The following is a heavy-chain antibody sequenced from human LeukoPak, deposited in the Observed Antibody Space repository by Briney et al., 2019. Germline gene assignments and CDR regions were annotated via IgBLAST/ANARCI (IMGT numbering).Heavy chain of an antibody. CDR1: GGSFSGYY. CDR3: ARGSDYGDYCDY. J-gene: IGHJ4*02. V-gene: IGHV4-34*01. Sequence: KASETLSLTCAVYGGSFSGYYWSWIRQPPGKGLEWIGEINHSGSTNYNPSLKSRVTISVDTSKNQFSLKLSSVTAADTAVYYCARGSDYGDYCDYWGQGTLVTVSS. CDR2: INHSGST. D-gene: IGHD4-17*01.